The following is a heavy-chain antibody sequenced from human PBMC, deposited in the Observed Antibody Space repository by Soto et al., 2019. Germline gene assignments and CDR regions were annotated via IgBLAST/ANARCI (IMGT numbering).Heavy chain of an antibody. D-gene: IGHD2-2*01. CDR1: GFTFSSYS. CDR3: ARGPADQLLLYYYYYGMDV. Sequence: GSLRLSFAASGFTFSSYSMNWVRQAPGKGLEWVSSISSSSSYIYYADSVKGRFTISRDNAKNSLYLQMNRLRAEDTAVYYCARGPADQLLLYYYYYGMDVWGQGTTVTVSS. CDR2: ISSSSSYI. V-gene: IGHV3-21*01. J-gene: IGHJ6*02.